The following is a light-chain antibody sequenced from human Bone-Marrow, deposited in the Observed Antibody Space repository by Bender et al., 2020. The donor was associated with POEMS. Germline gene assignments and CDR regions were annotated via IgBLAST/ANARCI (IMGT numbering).Light chain of an antibody. CDR2: SSH. CDR3: SSYTSRNTPV. J-gene: IGLJ2*01. Sequence: QSVLTQPPSASGTPGQRVTISCSGGSSNIGAHAVNWYQHLPGTAPKLLIYSSHRRPSEVPDRFSGSRSGTSASLTISGLQAEDEADYYCSSYTSRNTPVFGGGTKLTVL. CDR1: SSNIGAHA. V-gene: IGLV1-44*01.